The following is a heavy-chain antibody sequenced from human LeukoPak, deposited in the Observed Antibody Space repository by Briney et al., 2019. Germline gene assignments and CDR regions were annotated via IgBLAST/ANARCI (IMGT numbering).Heavy chain of an antibody. Sequence: GRSLRLSCAASGFTFSSYGMHWVRQAPGKGLEWVAVISYDGSNKYYADSVKGRFTISRDNSENTLYLQMNSLRAEDTAVYYCAKGWSSGYFYSLDYLGQGTLGTASS. D-gene: IGHD3-22*01. V-gene: IGHV3-30*18. CDR1: GFTFSSYG. J-gene: IGHJ4*02. CDR2: ISYDGSNK. CDR3: AKGWSSGYFYSLDY.